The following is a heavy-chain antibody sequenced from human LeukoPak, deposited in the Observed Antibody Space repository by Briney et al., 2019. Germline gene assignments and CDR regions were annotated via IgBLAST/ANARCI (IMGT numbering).Heavy chain of an antibody. CDR2: IWYDGSNK. CDR1: GFTFSSYG. J-gene: IGHJ4*02. V-gene: IGHV3-33*01. CDR3: ARDAEYYYDSSGYYPYYFDY. Sequence: PGGSLRLSCAASGFTFSSYGMHWVRQAPGKGLEWVAVIWYDGSNKYYADSVKGRFTISRDNAKNSLYLQMNSLRAEDTAVYYCARDAEYYYDSSGYYPYYFDYWGQGTLVTVSS. D-gene: IGHD3-22*01.